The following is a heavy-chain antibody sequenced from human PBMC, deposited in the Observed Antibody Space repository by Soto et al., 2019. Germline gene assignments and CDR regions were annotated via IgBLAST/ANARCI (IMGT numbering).Heavy chain of an antibody. V-gene: IGHV4-34*01. D-gene: IGHD2-21*02. J-gene: IGHJ6*02. CDR1: GGSFSGYY. CDR3: ARADRTLVTSYSLDV. CDR2: INHSGTI. Sequence: SETLSLTCAVYGGSFSGYYWTWIRQPPGKGLEWIGEINHSGTINFNPSLKSRLTISLDTSKKHFSLKLSSVTDADTAAYYCARADRTLVTSYSLDVWGQGTTVTVYS.